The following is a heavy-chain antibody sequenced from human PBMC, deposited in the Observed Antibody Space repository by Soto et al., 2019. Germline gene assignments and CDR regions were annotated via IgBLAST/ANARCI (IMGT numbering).Heavy chain of an antibody. J-gene: IGHJ4*02. Sequence: QVQLVESGGGVVQPGRSLRLSCAASGFTFSNYPIHWVRQAPGKGLEWVAAISYDGSNKYYADSVKGRFTISRDNSKSTLYLQVNSLRADDTAVYYCARGTSSGWYYFDYWGQGTLVTVSS. D-gene: IGHD6-19*01. CDR3: ARGTSSGWYYFDY. V-gene: IGHV3-30-3*01. CDR2: ISYDGSNK. CDR1: GFTFSNYP.